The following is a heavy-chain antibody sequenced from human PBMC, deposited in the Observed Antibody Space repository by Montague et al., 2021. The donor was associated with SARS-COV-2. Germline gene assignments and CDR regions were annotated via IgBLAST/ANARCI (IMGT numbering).Heavy chain of an antibody. Sequence: SETLSLTCTVTGGPISGSSDYWGWIRQSPGKGLEWIASVDYSGNTYYSPSLKSRLTISVDTSKNQFSLELNSVTAADTALYYCARREYSYGWGDWGQGTLVTVPS. CDR2: VDYSGNT. CDR3: ARREYSYGWGD. D-gene: IGHD5-18*01. J-gene: IGHJ4*02. V-gene: IGHV4-39*01. CDR1: GGPISGSSDY.